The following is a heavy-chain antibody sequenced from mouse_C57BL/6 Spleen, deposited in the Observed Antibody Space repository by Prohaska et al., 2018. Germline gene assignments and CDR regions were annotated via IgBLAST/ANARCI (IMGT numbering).Heavy chain of an antibody. Sequence: QVQLQQPGAALVRPGSSVKLSCKASRSTFTSSWMHWVKQRPIQGLEWIGNITPSDSETHYNQKLKDKATLTVDKSSSTAYMQLSSLRSEDSAVYYCARSWGYGSFAYWGQGTLVTVSA. CDR1: RSTFTSSW. V-gene: IGHV1-52*01. J-gene: IGHJ3*01. D-gene: IGHD1-2*01. CDR2: ITPSDSET. CDR3: ARSWGYGSFAY.